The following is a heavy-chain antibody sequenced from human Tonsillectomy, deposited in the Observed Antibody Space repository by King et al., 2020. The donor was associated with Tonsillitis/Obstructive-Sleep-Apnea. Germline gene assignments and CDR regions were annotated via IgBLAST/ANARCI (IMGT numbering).Heavy chain of an antibody. D-gene: IGHD6-6*01. J-gene: IGHJ4*02. CDR3: AKAGSSSPLGWYFDY. Sequence: VQLVESGGGLVQPGGSLRLSCAASGFPFGTYAMSWVRQAPGKGLEWVSALSGISTYYADSVKGRFTISRDKSKNTLYLEMNSLRAEDTAVYYCAKAGSSSPLGWYFDYWGQGTLVTVSS. CDR1: GFPFGTYA. CDR2: LSGIST. V-gene: IGHV3-23*04.